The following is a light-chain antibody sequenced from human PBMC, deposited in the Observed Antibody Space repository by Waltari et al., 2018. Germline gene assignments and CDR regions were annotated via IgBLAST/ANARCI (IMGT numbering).Light chain of an antibody. V-gene: IGKV3-20*01. CDR1: QSVTSSY. J-gene: IGKJ4*01. Sequence: LSLSPGERATLSCRASQSVTSSYLAWYQQRPGQAPRLLIYGASSRATGIPDRFSGSGSGTDFTLTISKLEPEDFAVYYCQQYGSSPLTFGGGTKVEIK. CDR2: GAS. CDR3: QQYGSSPLT.